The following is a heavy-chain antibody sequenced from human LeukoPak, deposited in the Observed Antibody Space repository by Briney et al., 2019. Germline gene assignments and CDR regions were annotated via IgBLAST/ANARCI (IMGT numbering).Heavy chain of an antibody. V-gene: IGHV3-48*04. CDR3: AKGVYDY. CDR2: ISSGSSTT. J-gene: IGHJ4*02. CDR1: GFTFSSYS. Sequence: PGGSLRLSCAASGFTFSSYSMNWVRQAPGKGLEWISYISSGSSTTYYADSVKGRFTISRDNAKNSLNLQMNSLRAEDTAMYYCAKGVYDYWGQGTLVTVSS.